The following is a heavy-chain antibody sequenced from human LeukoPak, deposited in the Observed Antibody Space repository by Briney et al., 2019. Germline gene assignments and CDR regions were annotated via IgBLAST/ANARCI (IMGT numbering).Heavy chain of an antibody. CDR1: GFTLGGFA. D-gene: IGHD3-10*02. Sequence: AGGSLRLSCAASGFTLGGFAMSWVRQAPGKGLEWVSSIGSDYKTHYSESVKGRFAISRDNSQSTVFLQMNSLRAEDTALYYCAKDLHYYVAMDVFGQGTAVTVSS. V-gene: IGHV3-23*01. J-gene: IGHJ6*02. CDR2: IGSDYKT. CDR3: AKDLHYYVAMDV.